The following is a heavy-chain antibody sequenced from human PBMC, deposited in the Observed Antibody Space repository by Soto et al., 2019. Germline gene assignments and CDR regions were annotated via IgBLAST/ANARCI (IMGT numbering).Heavy chain of an antibody. CDR3: ARDLTYSGSNLNNFDS. Sequence: EVQLVESGGGLVQPGGSLRLSCAASGFTFSTYWMSWVRQAPGKGLEWVANMKEDGREIYYVDSVKGRFTISRDNAKNSLYLEMNSLRAEDTAVYYCARDLTYSGSNLNNFDSWGQGTLVTVSS. D-gene: IGHD1-26*01. CDR2: MKEDGREI. V-gene: IGHV3-7*05. CDR1: GFTFSTYW. J-gene: IGHJ4*02.